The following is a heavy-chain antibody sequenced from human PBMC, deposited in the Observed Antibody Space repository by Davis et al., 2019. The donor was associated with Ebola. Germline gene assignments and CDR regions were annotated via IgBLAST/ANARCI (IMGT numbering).Heavy chain of an antibody. V-gene: IGHV1-2*02. J-gene: IGHJ6*02. CDR2: INPISGDT. CDR3: TRDLSYSYYYHYYGMDV. Sequence: ASVKVSCKASGYTFTSYDINWVRQAPGQGLEWMGWINPISGDTNYAEKFQGRVTMTRDTSISTVYMELSRLRSEDKAVYYCTRDLSYSYYYHYYGMDVWGQGTTVTVSS. CDR1: GYTFTSYD. D-gene: IGHD3-10*01.